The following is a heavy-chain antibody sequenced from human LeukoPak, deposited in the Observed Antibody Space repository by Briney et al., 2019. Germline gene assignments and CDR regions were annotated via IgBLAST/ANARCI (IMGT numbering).Heavy chain of an antibody. Sequence: GRSLRLSCAASGFTLDDYAMHWVRQAPGKGLEWVSGISWNSGSIGYADSVKGRFTISRDNAKNSLYLQMNSLRAEDTALYYCAKHLYDSSSFAYWGQGTVVTVSS. CDR1: GFTLDDYA. D-gene: IGHD3-22*01. CDR2: ISWNSGSI. CDR3: AKHLYDSSSFAY. J-gene: IGHJ4*02. V-gene: IGHV3-9*01.